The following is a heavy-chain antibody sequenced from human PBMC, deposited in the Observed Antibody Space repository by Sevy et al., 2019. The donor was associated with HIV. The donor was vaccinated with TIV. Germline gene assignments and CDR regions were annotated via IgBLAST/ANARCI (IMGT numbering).Heavy chain of an antibody. V-gene: IGHV1-24*01. J-gene: IGHJ4*02. D-gene: IGHD3-22*01. CDR3: ATTKDYYDNSGDPFDY. CDR1: GSTLTRLS. CDR2: FDPEDDKT. Sequence: ASVKVSCKVSGSTLTRLSMHWERQAPGRGLEWMASFDPEDDKTVYAQKFQGRVTMTEDTSTDTAYMGLSSLRSEDTAVYYCATTKDYYDNSGDPFDYWGQGTLVTVSS.